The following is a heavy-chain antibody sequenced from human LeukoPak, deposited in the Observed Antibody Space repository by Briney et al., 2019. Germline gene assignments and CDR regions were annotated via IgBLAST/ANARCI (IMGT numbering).Heavy chain of an antibody. D-gene: IGHD3-9*01. J-gene: IGHJ4*02. CDR2: IVVGSGNT. CDR3: AAGGQLRYFDWLLPEPYYFDY. CDR1: GFTFTSSA. Sequence: GTSVKVSCKASGFTFTSSAVQWVRQARGQRPEWIGWIVVGSGNTNYAQKFQERVTITRDMSTSTAYMELSSLRSEDTAVYYCAAGGQLRYFDWLLPEPYYFDYWGQGTLVTVSS. V-gene: IGHV1-58*01.